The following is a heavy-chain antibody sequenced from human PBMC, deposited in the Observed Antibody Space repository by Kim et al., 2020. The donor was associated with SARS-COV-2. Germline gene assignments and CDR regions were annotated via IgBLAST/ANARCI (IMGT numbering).Heavy chain of an antibody. Sequence: GGSLRLSCAASGFTFSSYGMHWVRQAPGKGLEWVAVIWYDGSNKYYADSVKGRFTISRDNSKNTLYLQMNSLRAEDTAVYYCARESVSWELLERTHFDYWGQGTLVTVSS. CDR1: GFTFSSYG. D-gene: IGHD1-26*01. CDR3: ARESVSWELLERTHFDY. CDR2: IWYDGSNK. J-gene: IGHJ4*02. V-gene: IGHV3-33*01.